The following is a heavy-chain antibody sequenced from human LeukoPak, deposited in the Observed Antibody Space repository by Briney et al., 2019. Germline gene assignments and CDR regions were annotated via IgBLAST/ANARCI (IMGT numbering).Heavy chain of an antibody. CDR1: GFIFNNYA. CDR3: ARDRGGYSYGYLY. D-gene: IGHD5-18*01. CDR2: ISWNSGSI. J-gene: IGHJ4*02. V-gene: IGHV3-9*01. Sequence: PGRSLRLSCAGSGFIFNNYAMHWVRQPPGKGLEWVSGISWNSGSIDYADSVKGRFTISRDNAKNSLYLQMNSLRAEDTAVYYCARDRGGYSYGYLYWGQGTLVTVSS.